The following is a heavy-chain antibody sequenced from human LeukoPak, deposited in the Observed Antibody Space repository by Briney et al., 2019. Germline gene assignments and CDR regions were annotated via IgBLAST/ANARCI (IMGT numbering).Heavy chain of an antibody. CDR1: GGSISRGGYY. CDR2: IYYSGNT. J-gene: IGHJ6*02. CDR3: ARGPLYYDFWSGTYYYYGMDV. Sequence: SETLSLTCTVSGGSISRGGYYWSWIRQHPGKGLEWIGYIYYSGNTNYNPSLKSRVTISVDTSKNQFSLKLSSVTAADTAVYYCARGPLYYDFWSGTYYYYGMDVWGQGTTVTVSS. D-gene: IGHD3-3*01. V-gene: IGHV4-31*03.